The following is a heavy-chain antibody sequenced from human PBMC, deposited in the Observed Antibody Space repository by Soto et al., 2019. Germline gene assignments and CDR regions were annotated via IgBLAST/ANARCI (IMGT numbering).Heavy chain of an antibody. CDR2: IYYSGNT. V-gene: IGHV4-30-4*01. CDR1: GGSISSGDYY. D-gene: IGHD5-18*01. CDR3: AREKRIQLWSSSYFDY. Sequence: PSETLSLTCTVSGGSISSGDYYWSWIRQPPGKGLEWIGYIYYSGNTYYNPSLKSRVTISVDTSKNQFSLKLSSVTAADTAVYYCAREKRIQLWSSSYFDYWGQGTLVTVSS. J-gene: IGHJ4*02.